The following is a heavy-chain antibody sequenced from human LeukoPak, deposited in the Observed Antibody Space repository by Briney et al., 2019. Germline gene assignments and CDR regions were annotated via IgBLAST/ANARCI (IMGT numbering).Heavy chain of an antibody. CDR2: IWYDGSNK. J-gene: IGHJ4*02. D-gene: IGHD6-13*01. CDR3: ARDGIAAAGTPLYYFDY. V-gene: IGHV3-33*01. CDR1: GFTFSSYG. Sequence: QPGRSLRLSCAASGFTFSSYGMHWVRQAPGKGLEWVAVIWYDGSNKYYADSVKGRFTISRDNSKNTLYLQMNSLRAEDTAVYYCARDGIAAAGTPLYYFDYWGQGTLVTVSS.